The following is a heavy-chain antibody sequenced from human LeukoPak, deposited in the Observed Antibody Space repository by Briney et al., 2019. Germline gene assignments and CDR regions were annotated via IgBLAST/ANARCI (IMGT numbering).Heavy chain of an antibody. Sequence: SGGSLRLSCAASGFTFSSYSMNWVRQAPGKGLEWVSYISSTGSTIYYADSVKGRFTISRDNAKNSLYLQMNSLRAEDTALYYCARGPYCSGTCMENWFDPWGQGTLVTVSS. CDR2: ISSTGSTI. J-gene: IGHJ5*02. D-gene: IGHD2-15*01. CDR3: ARGPYCSGTCMENWFDP. V-gene: IGHV3-48*04. CDR1: GFTFSSYS.